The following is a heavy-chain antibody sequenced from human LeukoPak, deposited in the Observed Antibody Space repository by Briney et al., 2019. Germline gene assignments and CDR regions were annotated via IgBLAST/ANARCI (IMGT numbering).Heavy chain of an antibody. J-gene: IGHJ5*02. CDR3: ARVQGFFGEPGWFDP. D-gene: IGHD3-10*01. Sequence: PGGSLRLSCAASGFTFSSYWMSWVRQAPGKGLEWVSYISSSSSYTNYADSVKGRFTISRDNAKNSLYLQMNSLRAEDTAVYYCARVQGFFGEPGWFDPWGQGTLVTVSS. CDR2: ISSSSSYT. V-gene: IGHV3-21*05. CDR1: GFTFSSYW.